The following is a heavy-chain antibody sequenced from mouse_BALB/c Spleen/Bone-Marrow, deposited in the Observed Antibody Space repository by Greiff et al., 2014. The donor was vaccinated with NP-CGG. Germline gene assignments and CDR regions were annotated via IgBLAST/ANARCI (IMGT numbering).Heavy chain of an antibody. Sequence: VQLQQSGAELLKPGTSVKLSCKASGYTFTRYWMLWVKQRPGQGLEWIGELNPSNGHTNYNGKFKNKATVTVDKSSSTAYMQLSSLTSEDSAVYYCARMITTRGFDYWGQGTTLTVSS. J-gene: IGHJ2*01. D-gene: IGHD2-4*01. CDR3: ARMITTRGFDY. CDR2: LNPSNGHT. V-gene: IGHV1S81*02. CDR1: GYTFTRYW.